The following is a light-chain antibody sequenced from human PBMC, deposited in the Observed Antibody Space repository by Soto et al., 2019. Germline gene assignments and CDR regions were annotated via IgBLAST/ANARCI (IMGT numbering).Light chain of an antibody. CDR1: SSDVGGYNF. J-gene: IGLJ2*01. Sequence: QSALTQPASVSVSPGQSITISCTGTSSDVGGYNFVSWYQQHPGKAPKLMLYNVYDRPSGISHRFSGSRSGNTSSMTISGLQAEDEAHYYCNSCTSSSNLVFGGGTKLTVL. CDR2: NVY. CDR3: NSCTSSSNLV. V-gene: IGLV2-14*03.